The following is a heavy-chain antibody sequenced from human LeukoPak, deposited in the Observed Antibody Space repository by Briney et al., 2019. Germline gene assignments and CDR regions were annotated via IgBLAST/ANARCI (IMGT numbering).Heavy chain of an antibody. V-gene: IGHV3-33*01. CDR1: GFTFSNYG. Sequence: GGSLRLSCAASGFTFSNYGMHWVRQAPGKGLEWVAVIWYDGSNKYYADSVKGRFTISRDNSKNTLYLQMNSLRAEDTAVYYCARDREITMVRGVYYPVYYYYGMDVWGQGTTVTVSS. J-gene: IGHJ6*02. CDR2: IWYDGSNK. D-gene: IGHD3-10*01. CDR3: ARDREITMVRGVYYPVYYYYGMDV.